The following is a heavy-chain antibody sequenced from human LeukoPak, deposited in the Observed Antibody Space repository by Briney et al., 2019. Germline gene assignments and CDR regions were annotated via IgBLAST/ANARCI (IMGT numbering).Heavy chain of an antibody. CDR1: GFAFSSYT. Sequence: GVSLRLSCAASGFAFSSYTMNWVRQAPGKGLEWVSSISTSSSYIYYADSLKGRFTVSRDNAKNSLYLQMNSLRAEDTAVYYCVSPPSSTWNHWGQGTLVTVSS. CDR2: ISTSSSYI. CDR3: VSPPSSTWNH. J-gene: IGHJ5*02. V-gene: IGHV3-21*01. D-gene: IGHD6-13*01.